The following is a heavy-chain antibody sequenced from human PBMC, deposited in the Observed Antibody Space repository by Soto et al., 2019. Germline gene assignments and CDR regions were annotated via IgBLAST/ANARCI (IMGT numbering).Heavy chain of an antibody. D-gene: IGHD6-13*01. CDR1: GFTFSSYW. CDR2: INSDGSRT. CDR3: ARVLTGSWNWFDP. V-gene: IGHV3-74*01. Sequence: QLGGSLRLSCAASGFTFSSYWMHWVRQAPGKGLVWVSRINSDGSRTNYADSVKGRFTVSRDNAKNTQYLQMNSLRAEDTAVYYCARVLTGSWNWFDPWGQGTLVTVSS. J-gene: IGHJ5*02.